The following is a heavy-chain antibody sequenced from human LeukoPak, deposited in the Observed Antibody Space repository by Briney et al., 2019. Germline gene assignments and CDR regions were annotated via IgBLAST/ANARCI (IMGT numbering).Heavy chain of an antibody. D-gene: IGHD3-22*01. Sequence: SETLSLTCAVSGGSISSGGYSWSWIRQPPGKGLEWIGYIYHSGSTYYNPSLKSRVTISVDRSKNQFSRKLSSVTAAGTAVYYCASNSRDPRLLNFDYWGQGTLVTVSS. CDR3: ASNSRDPRLLNFDY. J-gene: IGHJ4*02. CDR2: IYHSGST. CDR1: GGSISSGGYS. V-gene: IGHV4-30-2*01.